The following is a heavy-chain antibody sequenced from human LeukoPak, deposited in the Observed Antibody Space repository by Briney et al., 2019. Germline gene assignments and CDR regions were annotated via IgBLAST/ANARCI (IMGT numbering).Heavy chain of an antibody. CDR3: AREVRGVYNWFDP. J-gene: IGHJ5*02. CDR1: GYTFTGYY. D-gene: IGHD3-10*01. V-gene: IGHV1-2*02. CDR2: INPNSGGT. Sequence: GASVKVSCKASGYTFTGYYMHWVRQAPGQGLEWMGWINPNSGGTNYAQKFQGRVTMTRDTSISTAYMELSRLRSDDTAVYYRAREVRGVYNWFDPWGQGTLVTVSS.